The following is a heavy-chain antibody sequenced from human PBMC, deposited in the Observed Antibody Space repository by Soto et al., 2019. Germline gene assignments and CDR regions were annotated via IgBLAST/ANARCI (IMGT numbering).Heavy chain of an antibody. J-gene: IGHJ3*02. D-gene: IGHD2-2*01. CDR2: ISYDGSNK. Sequence: QVQLVESGGGVVQPGRSLRLSCAASGFTFSSYGMHWVRQAPGKGLEWVAVISYDGSNKYYADSVKGRFTISRDNSKNTLYLQMYSLRAEDTAVYYCAKDLTNQPLLYAFDIWGQGTMVTVSS. CDR1: GFTFSSYG. CDR3: AKDLTNQPLLYAFDI. V-gene: IGHV3-30*18.